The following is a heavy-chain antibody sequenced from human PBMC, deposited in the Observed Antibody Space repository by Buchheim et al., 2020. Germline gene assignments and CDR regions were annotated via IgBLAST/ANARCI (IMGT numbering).Heavy chain of an antibody. CDR3: AKNLRYFDWRDAFDI. V-gene: IGHV3-30*18. CDR2: ISYDGSNK. CDR1: GFTFSSYG. D-gene: IGHD3-9*01. J-gene: IGHJ3*02. Sequence: QVQLVESGGGVVQPGRSLRLSCAASGFTFSSYGMHWVRQAPGKGLEWVAVISYDGSNKYYADSVKGRFTISRDNSKNTLYLQMNSLRAEDTAVYYCAKNLRYFDWRDAFDIWGQGT.